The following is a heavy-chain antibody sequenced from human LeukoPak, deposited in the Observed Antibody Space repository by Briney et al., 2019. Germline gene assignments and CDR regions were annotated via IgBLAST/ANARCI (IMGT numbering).Heavy chain of an antibody. V-gene: IGHV3-74*01. D-gene: IGHD3-22*01. CDR3: ARLRSMIETPIDY. CDR1: GFIFSNYW. J-gene: IGHJ4*02. Sequence: GGSLRLSCAASGFIFSNYWMHWVRQAPGKGLMWVSRINSDGSITTYADFVKGRFTISRDNAKNSLYLQMDSLRAEDTAVYYCARLRSMIETPIDYWGQGTLVTVSS. CDR2: INSDGSIT.